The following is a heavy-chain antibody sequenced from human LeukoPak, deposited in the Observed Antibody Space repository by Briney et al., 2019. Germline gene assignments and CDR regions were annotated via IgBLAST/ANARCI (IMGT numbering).Heavy chain of an antibody. CDR3: AKDQLIELLRGLYYYMDV. V-gene: IGHV3-30-3*01. D-gene: IGHD1-26*01. J-gene: IGHJ6*03. CDR1: GFTFSSYA. Sequence: GGSLRLSCAASGFTFSSYAMHWVRQAPGKGLEWVAVISYDGSNKYYADSVKGRFTISRDNSKNTLYLQMNSLRAEDTAVYYCAKDQLIELLRGLYYYMDVWGKGTTVTVSS. CDR2: ISYDGSNK.